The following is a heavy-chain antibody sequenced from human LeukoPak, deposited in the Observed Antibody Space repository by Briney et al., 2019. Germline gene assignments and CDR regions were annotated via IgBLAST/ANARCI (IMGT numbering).Heavy chain of an antibody. CDR1: GASINSGDFC. V-gene: IGHV4-30-2*01. CDR3: ARTQRFDSGSHLDL. Sequence: KPSETLSLTCAVSGASINSGDFCWSWVRQPPGKGLEWLGYVYHSGSTYSNPSLKSRVSISVNTSKNEFSLKLKSVTVADTAVYYCARTQRFDSGSHLDLWGQGMLVTVSS. D-gene: IGHD3-10*01. J-gene: IGHJ5*02. CDR2: VYHSGST.